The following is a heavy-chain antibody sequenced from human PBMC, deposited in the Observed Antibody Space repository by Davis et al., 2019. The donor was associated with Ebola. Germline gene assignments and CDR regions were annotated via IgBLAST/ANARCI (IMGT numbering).Heavy chain of an antibody. J-gene: IGHJ4*02. Sequence: MPSETLSLTCTVSGGSVSSGGYYWNWIRQPPGKGLEWIGYIYYSGSTDYSPSLRGRATISLDTSKNQFSLRLTSVTAADTAVYYCARGDYAGSSFDYWGQGALVTVSS. CDR3: ARGDYAGSSFDY. V-gene: IGHV4-61*08. CDR2: IYYSGST. CDR1: GGSVSSGGYY. D-gene: IGHD4-17*01.